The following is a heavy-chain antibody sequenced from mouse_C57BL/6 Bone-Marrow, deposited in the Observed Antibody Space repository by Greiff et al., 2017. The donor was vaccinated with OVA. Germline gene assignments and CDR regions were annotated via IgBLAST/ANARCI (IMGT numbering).Heavy chain of an antibody. Sequence: EVNVVESGGGLVQPGGSLKLSCAASGFTFSDFYMYWIRQTPEKRLEWVAYISNGGGSTYYPDTVKGRFTISRDNAKNTLYLQMRRLKSEDTAMYYCARLDAMDYWGQGTSVTVSS. CDR1: GFTFSDFY. CDR3: ARLDAMDY. CDR2: ISNGGGST. J-gene: IGHJ4*01. V-gene: IGHV5-12*01.